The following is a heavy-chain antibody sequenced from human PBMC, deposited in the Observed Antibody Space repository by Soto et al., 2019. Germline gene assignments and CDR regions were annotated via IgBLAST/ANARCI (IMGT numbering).Heavy chain of an antibody. D-gene: IGHD5-12*01. J-gene: IGHJ5*02. CDR2: INPNRGGT. V-gene: IGHV1-2*02. Sequence: QVQLVQSGAEVKKPGASVKVSCKASGYTFTAYYMHWVLQAPGQGLEWMGWINPNRGGTYNAQNFQGRVTMTRDTSTTTAYMELASLRSEDTAVYYCARGGGRGYNELDPWGHGTLVIVSS. CDR3: ARGGGRGYNELDP. CDR1: GYTFTAYY.